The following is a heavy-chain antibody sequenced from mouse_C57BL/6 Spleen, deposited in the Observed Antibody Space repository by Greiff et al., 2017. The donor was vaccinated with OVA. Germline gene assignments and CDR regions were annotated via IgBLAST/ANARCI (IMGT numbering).Heavy chain of an antibody. CDR1: GYTFTSSG. V-gene: IGHV1-81*01. D-gene: IGHD3-2*02. CDR2: IYPRSGNT. J-gene: IGHJ2*01. Sequence: QVQLQQSGAELARPGASVKLSCKASGYTFTSSGISWVKQRTGQGLEWIGEIYPRSGNTYYNEKFKGKATLTADKSSSTAYMELRSLTSEDSAVYFCARRGAAQATWDYWGQGTTLTVSS. CDR3: ARRGAAQATWDY.